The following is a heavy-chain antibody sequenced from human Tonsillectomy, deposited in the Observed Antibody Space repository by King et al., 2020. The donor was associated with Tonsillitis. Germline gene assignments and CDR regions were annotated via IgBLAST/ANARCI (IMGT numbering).Heavy chain of an antibody. J-gene: IGHJ4*02. CDR3: ARDITVGGFDS. CDR1: GGSISGYY. D-gene: IGHD6-19*01. CDR2: IYTDGST. V-gene: IGHV4-4*07. Sequence: LQLQESGPGLVKATETLSLTCTVSGGSISGYYWSWIRQPAGKGLEWMGRIYTDGSTKNNPSLKSRVSMSVDTSKNQFSLQLNSVTAADAAIYYCARDITVGGFDSWGQGTLVTVSS.